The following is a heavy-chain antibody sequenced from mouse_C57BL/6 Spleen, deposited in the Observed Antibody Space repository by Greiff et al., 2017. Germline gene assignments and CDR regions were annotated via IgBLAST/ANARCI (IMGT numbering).Heavy chain of an antibody. V-gene: IGHV14-4*01. CDR3: TVYYCNSAWFAY. D-gene: IGHD2-1*01. Sequence: EVQLQQSGAELVRPGASVKLSCTASGFNIKDDYMHWVKQRPEQCLEWIGWIGPENGDTEYASKFQGKATMTADTSSNTDYLQLSSLTSEDTAVYYCTVYYCNSAWFAYWGQGTLVTVSA. CDR1: GFNIKDDY. CDR2: IGPENGDT. J-gene: IGHJ3*01.